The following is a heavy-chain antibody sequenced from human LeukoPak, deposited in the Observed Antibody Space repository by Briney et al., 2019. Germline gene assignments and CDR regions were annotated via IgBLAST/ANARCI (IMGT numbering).Heavy chain of an antibody. CDR3: ARGPSGYHNT. J-gene: IGHJ4*02. Sequence: GGSLRLSCAASGFTFSSYGMSWVRQAPGKGLEWVSAISGSGGSTYYADSVKGRFTISKDNSKNTLYLQMNSLRAEDTAVYYCARGPSGYHNTGGQGTLVTVSS. CDR2: ISGSGGST. V-gene: IGHV3-23*01. CDR1: GFTFSSYG. D-gene: IGHD5-12*01.